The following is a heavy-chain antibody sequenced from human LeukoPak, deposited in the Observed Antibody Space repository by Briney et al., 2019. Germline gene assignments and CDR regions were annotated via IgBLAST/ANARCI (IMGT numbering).Heavy chain of an antibody. J-gene: IGHJ3*02. V-gene: IGHV4-34*01. CDR3: ARGQNIITIFGVVHDAFDI. CDR1: GGSFSGYY. D-gene: IGHD3-3*01. Sequence: SETLSLTCVVYGGSFSGYYWRLIRQPQRKGREWIGEINDSGSTNYNPSLKSRVTISVETSKNPFSLKLSSVTAADTAVYYCARGQNIITIFGVVHDAFDIWGQGTMVTVSS. CDR2: INDSGST.